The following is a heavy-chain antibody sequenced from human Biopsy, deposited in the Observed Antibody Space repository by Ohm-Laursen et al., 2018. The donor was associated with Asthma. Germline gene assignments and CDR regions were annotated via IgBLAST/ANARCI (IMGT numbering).Heavy chain of an antibody. CDR1: GFAVSRDH. D-gene: IGHD3-22*01. CDR3: ARGDSSNWSHYYFDY. V-gene: IGHV3-53*01. CDR2: IYSGGTS. J-gene: IGHJ4*02. Sequence: LRLSCAASGFAVSRDHMFWARQAPGKGLEWVSVIYSGGTSHTADSVRGRFTISRDYSKNTLYLQMHSLRAEDTAVYYCARGDSSNWSHYYFDYWGQGTLVTVSS.